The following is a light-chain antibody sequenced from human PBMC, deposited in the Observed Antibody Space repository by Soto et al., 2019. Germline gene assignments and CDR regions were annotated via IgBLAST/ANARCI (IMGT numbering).Light chain of an antibody. V-gene: IGLV1-51*01. Sequence: QSVLTQPPSVSAAPGQKVTISCSGSSSNIAFNYVSWYRHIPGTAPKLLIYEDNKRPSGIPDRFSGSKSGTSATLGITGLQTGDEALSYCGTWDRSLRTVVCGGGTKLTVL. CDR2: EDN. CDR1: SSNIAFNY. J-gene: IGLJ3*02. CDR3: GTWDRSLRTVV.